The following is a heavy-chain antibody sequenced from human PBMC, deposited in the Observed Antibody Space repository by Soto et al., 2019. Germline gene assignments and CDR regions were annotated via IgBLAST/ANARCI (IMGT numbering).Heavy chain of an antibody. J-gene: IGHJ4*02. V-gene: IGHV3-23*01. D-gene: IGHD3-22*01. CDR1: GFPFSSYA. Sequence: GGSLRLSCTASGFPFSSYAMHWVRQAPGKGLEWVSAISGSGGSTYYADSVKGRFTISRDNSKNTLYLQMNSLRAEDTAVYYCAKGGGHEWLLLFDYWGQGTLVTVSS. CDR3: AKGGGHEWLLLFDY. CDR2: ISGSGGST.